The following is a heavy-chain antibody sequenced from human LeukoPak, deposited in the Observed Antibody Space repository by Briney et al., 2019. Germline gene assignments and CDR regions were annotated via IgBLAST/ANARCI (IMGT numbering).Heavy chain of an antibody. CDR1: GYTFTSYD. V-gene: IGHV1-8*01. Sequence: ASVTVSCKASGYTFTSYDINWVRQATGQGLEWMGWMNPNSGNTGYAQKFQGRVTMTRNTSISTAYMELSSLRSEGTAVYYCARAGSGWYEANLDYWGQGTLVTVSS. D-gene: IGHD6-19*01. J-gene: IGHJ4*02. CDR2: MNPNSGNT. CDR3: ARAGSGWYEANLDY.